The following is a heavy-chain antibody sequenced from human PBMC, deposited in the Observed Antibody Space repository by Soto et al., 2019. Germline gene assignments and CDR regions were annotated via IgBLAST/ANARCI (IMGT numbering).Heavy chain of an antibody. CDR1: GFTFSGSA. J-gene: IGHJ6*02. CDR3: ARDRHGMDV. Sequence: GSLRLSCAASGFTFSGSAMHWVRQASGKGLEWVGRIRSKANSYATAYAASVKGRFTISRENAKNSLYLQMNSLRAGDTAVYYCARDRHGMDVWGQGTTVTVSS. CDR2: IRSKANSYAT. V-gene: IGHV3-73*01.